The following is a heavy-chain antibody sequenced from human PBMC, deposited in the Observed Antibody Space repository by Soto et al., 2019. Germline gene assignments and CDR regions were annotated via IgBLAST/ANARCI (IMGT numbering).Heavy chain of an antibody. D-gene: IGHD1-20*01. Sequence: GESLKISCKVSGYDFSNFWIGWVRQMPGKGLEFMGMIYASDSETRYDPTFEGQVTVSADKSLSTAFLQWTSLKVSDTAMYYCARRNGRGRYNPFDSWGQGTLVTVSS. J-gene: IGHJ5*01. CDR3: ARRNGRGRYNPFDS. CDR1: GYDFSNFW. CDR2: IYASDSET. V-gene: IGHV5-51*01.